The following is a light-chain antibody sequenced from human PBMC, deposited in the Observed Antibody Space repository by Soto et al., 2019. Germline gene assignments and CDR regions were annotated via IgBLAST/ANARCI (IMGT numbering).Light chain of an antibody. CDR1: SSNIGAGFD. CDR2: GNS. CDR3: QSYDSSLSGVV. V-gene: IGLV1-40*01. J-gene: IGLJ2*01. Sequence: QSVLTQPPSVSGAPGQRVTISCTGSSSNIGAGFDVHWYQQLPGTAPKLLIYGNSNRPSGVPDRFSGSKSGSSACLSITGLQVEDEAEYYCQSYDSSLSGVVFGGGTKLTVL.